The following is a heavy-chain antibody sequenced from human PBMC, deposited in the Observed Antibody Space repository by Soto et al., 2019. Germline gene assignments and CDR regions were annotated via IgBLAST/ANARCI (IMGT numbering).Heavy chain of an antibody. CDR2: INHSGST. J-gene: IGHJ4*02. V-gene: IGHV4-34*01. CDR1: GGSFSGYY. CDR3: SRAPVGSSNDY. Sequence: SETLSLTCAVYGGSFSGYYWRWIRQPPGTGLEWIGEINHSGSTNYNPSLKSRVTISVDTSKNQFSLKLSSVTTADTAVYYCSRAPVGSSNDYWGQGILVTVSS. D-gene: IGHD3-10*01.